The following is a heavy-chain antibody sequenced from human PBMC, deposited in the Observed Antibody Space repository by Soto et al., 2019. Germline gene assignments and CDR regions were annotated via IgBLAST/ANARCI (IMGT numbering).Heavy chain of an antibody. CDR2: IHDRGST. V-gene: IGHV4-4*02. D-gene: IGHD3-9*01. CDR1: GGSISNNRW. CDR3: AGQWAAGYGAFAP. Sequence: QVKLQESGPGLEKPSGTLSLTCAVSGGSISNNRWWTWVRQAPGKGLEWIGEIHDRGSTNSNLSLNSRATVSIDRSKTQFSLEMRAVTAADTAVYYCAGQWAAGYGAFAPWGQGTLVTVSS. J-gene: IGHJ5*02.